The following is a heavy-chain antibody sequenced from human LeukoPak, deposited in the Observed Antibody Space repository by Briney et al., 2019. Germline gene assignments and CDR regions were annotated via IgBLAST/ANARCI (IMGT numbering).Heavy chain of an antibody. CDR3: ARRPSSWYQGAFDP. J-gene: IGHJ5*02. D-gene: IGHD6-13*01. Sequence: SETLSLTCTVSGGSISSSSYYWGWIRQPPGKGLEGIGRIYYSGSTYYNPSLKSRVTISVDTSKNQFSLKLSSVTAADTAVYYCARRPSSWYQGAFDPWGQGTLVTVSS. CDR1: GGSISSSSYY. V-gene: IGHV4-39*01. CDR2: IYYSGST.